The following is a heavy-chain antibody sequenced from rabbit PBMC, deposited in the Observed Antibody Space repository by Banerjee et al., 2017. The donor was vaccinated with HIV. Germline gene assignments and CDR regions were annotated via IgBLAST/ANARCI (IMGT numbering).Heavy chain of an antibody. CDR2: IDAGYRAKT. J-gene: IGHJ4*01. V-gene: IGHV1S45*01. Sequence: QEQLEESGGDLVKPEGSLTLTCTASGFSFSNKYVMCWVRQAPGKGLEWIACIDAGYRAKTYYASWAKGRFTVSKTSSTTVTLQMTSLTAADTATYFCARDLAGVIGWNFDLWGPGTLVTVS. CDR3: ARDLAGVIGWNFDL. D-gene: IGHD4-1*01. CDR1: GFSFSNKYV.